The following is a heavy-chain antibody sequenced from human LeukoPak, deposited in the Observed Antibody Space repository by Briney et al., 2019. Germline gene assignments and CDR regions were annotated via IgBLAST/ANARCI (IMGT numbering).Heavy chain of an antibody. J-gene: IGHJ4*02. CDR3: ATDGYYYGSGTYPNY. V-gene: IGHV1-2*02. D-gene: IGHD3-10*01. CDR2: INPNSGGT. Sequence: ASVKVSCKTSGYTFTGYYMHWVRQAPGQGLEWMGWINPNSGGTDYAQKFQGRVTMTRDTSSSTAYMELGRLTSDDTAVYYCATDGYYYGSGTYPNYWGQGTLVTISS. CDR1: GYTFTGYY.